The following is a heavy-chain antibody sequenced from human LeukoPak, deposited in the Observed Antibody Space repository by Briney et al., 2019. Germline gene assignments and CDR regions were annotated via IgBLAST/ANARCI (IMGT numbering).Heavy chain of an antibody. CDR3: ARHRDDSTGYENAMDV. V-gene: IGHV5-51*01. D-gene: IGHD3-22*01. Sequence: GESLKISCQGSGYSFTTYWIGWVRQMPGKGLEWMGIIYPGDSDIRYSPSFQGQVTISADKSISTAYLQWSSLRASDTAMYYCARHRDDSTGYENAMDVWAQGTTVTVSS. CDR1: GYSFTTYW. J-gene: IGHJ6*02. CDR2: IYPGDSDI.